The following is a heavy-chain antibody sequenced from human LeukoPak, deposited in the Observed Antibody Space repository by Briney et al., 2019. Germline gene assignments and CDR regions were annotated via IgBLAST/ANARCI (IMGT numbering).Heavy chain of an antibody. D-gene: IGHD2-2*01. V-gene: IGHV4-59*12. J-gene: IGHJ4*02. CDR1: GGSISSYY. Sequence: SETLSLTCTVSGGSISSYYWSWIRQPPGKGLEWIGYISYSGSTFYNPSLKSRVTISVDTSKNQFSLKLSSVTAADTAVYYCASQGVVVPAALDYWGQGTLVTVSS. CDR2: ISYSGST. CDR3: ASQGVVVPAALDY.